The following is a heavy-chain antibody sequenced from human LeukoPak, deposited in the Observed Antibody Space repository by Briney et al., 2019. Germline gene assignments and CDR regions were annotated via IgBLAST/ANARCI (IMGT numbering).Heavy chain of an antibody. V-gene: IGHV4-30-4*08. J-gene: IGHJ4*02. CDR2: SYYNGEA. D-gene: IGHD3/OR15-3a*01. CDR3: ASARWTDSYYFDS. CDR1: GGSISGGDFY. Sequence: PSETLSLTCTVSGGSISGGDFYCNWIRQPPGKGLEWIGYSYYNGEAYHNPSLKSRVSISVDTSKNQFSLKLSSVTAADTAVYFCASARWTDSYYFDSWGQGTLVTVSS.